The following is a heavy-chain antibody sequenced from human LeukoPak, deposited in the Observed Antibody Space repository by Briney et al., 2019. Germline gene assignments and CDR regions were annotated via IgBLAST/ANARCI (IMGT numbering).Heavy chain of an antibody. V-gene: IGHV3-7*01. D-gene: IGHD3-9*01. CDR3: ARDALDT. CDR2: MNGGGSAK. Sequence: GGSLRLSCVASGFTLSGSWMTWVRQAPGKGLEWVATMNGGGSAKFYVDSVKGRFSISRDIAKSSQYLQMNSLRAEDTAVYFCARDALDTWGQGTLVTVSS. CDR1: GFTLSGSW. J-gene: IGHJ5*02.